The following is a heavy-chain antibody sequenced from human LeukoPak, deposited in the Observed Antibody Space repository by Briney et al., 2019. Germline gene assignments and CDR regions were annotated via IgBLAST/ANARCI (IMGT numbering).Heavy chain of an antibody. Sequence: GGSLRLSCAASGFTFSSNYMSWVRQAPGKGLEWVSVMYSGGSTYYADSVKGRFTISRDNSKNTLYLQMNSLRAEDTAVYYCARDKDYFDSGGAFDIWGQGTMVTVSS. CDR1: GFTFSSNY. J-gene: IGHJ3*02. D-gene: IGHD3-22*01. V-gene: IGHV3-53*01. CDR3: ARDKDYFDSGGAFDI. CDR2: MYSGGST.